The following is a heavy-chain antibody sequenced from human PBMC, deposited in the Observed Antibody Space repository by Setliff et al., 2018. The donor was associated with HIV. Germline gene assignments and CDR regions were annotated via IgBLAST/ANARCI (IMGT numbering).Heavy chain of an antibody. V-gene: IGHV4-59*01. Sequence: TLSLTCTVSGGSISSYYWSWIRQPPGKGLEWIGYIYYSGSTNYNPSLKSRVTISVDTSKNQFSLKLSSVTAADTAVYYCARSYYNFANGYYYYYYMDVWGKGTKVTVSS. CDR3: ARSYYNFANGYYYYYYMDV. J-gene: IGHJ6*03. CDR2: IYYSGST. D-gene: IGHD3-3*01. CDR1: GGSISSYY.